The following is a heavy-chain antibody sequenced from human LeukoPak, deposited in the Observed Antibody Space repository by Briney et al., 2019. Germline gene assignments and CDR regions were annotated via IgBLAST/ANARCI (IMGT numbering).Heavy chain of an antibody. CDR2: INSNGSST. D-gene: IGHD2-15*01. V-gene: IGHV3-74*01. CDR1: GITFSTYW. Sequence: GGSLRLSCAAAGITFSTYWKHWVRQAPGKGLVWVSRINSNGSSTNYADSVKGRFTISRDNAKDTVYLQMNSLRAEDTAVYYCAREETRILFSFDPWGQGTLVTVSS. J-gene: IGHJ5*02. CDR3: AREETRILFSFDP.